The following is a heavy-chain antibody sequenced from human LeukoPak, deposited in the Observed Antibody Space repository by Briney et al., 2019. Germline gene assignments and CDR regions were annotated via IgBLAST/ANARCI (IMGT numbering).Heavy chain of an antibody. Sequence: SVKVSCKASGGTLSSYAISWVRQAPGQGLEWMGGIIPIFGTANYAQKFQGRVTITTDESTSTAYMELSSLRSEDTAVYYCASQLGDYHFWSGFLHYLGQGTLVTVSS. V-gene: IGHV1-69*05. CDR3: ASQLGDYHFWSGFLHY. CDR1: GGTLSSYA. J-gene: IGHJ4*02. CDR2: IIPIFGTA. D-gene: IGHD3-3*01.